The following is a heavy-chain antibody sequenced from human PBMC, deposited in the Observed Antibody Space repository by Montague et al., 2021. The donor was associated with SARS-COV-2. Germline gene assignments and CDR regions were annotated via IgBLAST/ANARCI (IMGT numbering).Heavy chain of an antibody. CDR2: IYYSGST. V-gene: IGHV4-59*01. J-gene: IGHJ3*02. Sequence: SETLSLTCTVSSGSISSYYWSWIRQPPEKGLEWIGYIYYSGSTNYNTSLKSRVTISVDTSKNQFSLKLSSVTAADTAVYYCARGAGYSSSWYLAFEIWGQGTMVTVSS. D-gene: IGHD6-13*01. CDR3: ARGAGYSSSWYLAFEI. CDR1: SGSISSYY.